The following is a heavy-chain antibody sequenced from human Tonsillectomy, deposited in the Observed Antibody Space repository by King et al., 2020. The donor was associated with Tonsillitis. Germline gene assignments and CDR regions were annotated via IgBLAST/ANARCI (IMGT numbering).Heavy chain of an antibody. CDR3: ARSVVPAAIEYFQH. Sequence: EVQLVESGAEVKKPGESLKLSCKGSGYSFTNYWIGWVRQMPGKGLEWMGIIYPGDSETRYSPSFQGQVTMSADKSISTAYLQWSSLEASDTAMYYCARSVVPAAIEYFQHWGQGTLVTVSS. D-gene: IGHD2-2*01. J-gene: IGHJ1*01. V-gene: IGHV5-51*03. CDR1: GYSFTNYW. CDR2: IYPGDSET.